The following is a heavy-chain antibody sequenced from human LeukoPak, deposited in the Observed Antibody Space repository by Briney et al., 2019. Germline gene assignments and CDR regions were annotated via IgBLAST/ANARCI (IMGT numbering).Heavy chain of an antibody. CDR1: GFTFSNAW. CDR2: ITSKTDGGTT. D-gene: IGHD3-16*02. CDR3: TTFMITFGGVIADHEAFDF. J-gene: IGHJ3*01. Sequence: PGGSLRLSCAASGFTFSNAWMSWVRQAPGKGLEWVGRITSKTDGGTTDYAAPVKGRFTISRDDSKNTLYLQMNSLKTEDTAVYYCTTFMITFGGVIADHEAFDFWGQRTMVTVSS. V-gene: IGHV3-15*01.